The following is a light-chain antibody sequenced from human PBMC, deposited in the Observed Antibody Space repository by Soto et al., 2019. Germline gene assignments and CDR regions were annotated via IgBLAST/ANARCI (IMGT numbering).Light chain of an antibody. V-gene: IGLV2-14*01. CDR2: AVS. Sequence: QSVLTQPASVSGSPGQSITISCSVTSSDVGAHNLVSWYQQHPGRAPKLMIYAVSNRPSGVSNRFSGSKSGNTASLTISGLQAEDEADYYCCSLPTRDSHVFGTGTKVTVL. CDR3: CSLPTRDSHV. CDR1: SSDVGAHNL. J-gene: IGLJ1*01.